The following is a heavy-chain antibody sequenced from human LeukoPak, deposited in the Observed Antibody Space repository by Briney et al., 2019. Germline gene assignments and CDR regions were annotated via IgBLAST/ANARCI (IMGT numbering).Heavy chain of an antibody. Sequence: SETLSLTCTVSGASISSYFWSWIRQPPGKGLEWIGCISYSGSTNYNPSLKSRLTTSVDPSKNLFSLKLSSVTAADTAVYYCARHISGSYYSFDYWGQGTLVTVSS. CDR1: GASISSYF. J-gene: IGHJ4*02. CDR3: ARHISGSYYSFDY. V-gene: IGHV4-59*08. D-gene: IGHD1-26*01. CDR2: ISYSGST.